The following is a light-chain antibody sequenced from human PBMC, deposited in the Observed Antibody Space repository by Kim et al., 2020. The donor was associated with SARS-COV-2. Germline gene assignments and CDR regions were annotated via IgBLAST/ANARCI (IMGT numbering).Light chain of an antibody. CDR3: HSRDSSGNHGI. CDR2: GKN. V-gene: IGLV3-19*01. CDR1: SLRTYY. J-gene: IGLJ2*01. Sequence: SSELTQDPAVSVALGQTIRITCQGDSLRTYYATWYQQKPGQAPVVVIHGKNNRPSGTPDRFSGSSSGNTAYLTITGAQAKDEADYYCHSRDSSGNHGIFGGGTKVTVL.